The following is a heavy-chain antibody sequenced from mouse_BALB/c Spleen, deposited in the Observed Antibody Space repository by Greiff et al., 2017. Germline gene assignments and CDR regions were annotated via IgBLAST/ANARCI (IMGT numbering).Heavy chain of an antibody. Sequence: QVQLQQPGAELVKPGASVKLSCKASGYTFTSYYMYWVKQRPGQGLEWIGGINPSNGGTNFNKKFKGKATLTVDKSSSTAYMQLSSLTSEDSAVYYCAVEAKGNWFAYWGQGTLVTVSA. CDR2: INPSNGGT. CDR1: GYTFTSYY. V-gene: IGHV1S81*02. J-gene: IGHJ3*01. CDR3: AVEAKGNWFAY. D-gene: IGHD1-1*01.